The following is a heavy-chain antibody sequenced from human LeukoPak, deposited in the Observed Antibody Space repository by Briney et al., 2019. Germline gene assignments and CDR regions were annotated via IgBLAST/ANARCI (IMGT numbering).Heavy chain of an antibody. Sequence: PGGSLRLSCAASGFTFSIYAMSWVRQAPGKGLEWVSAISGSGGSTYYADSVKGRFTISRDNAKNSLYLQMNSLRAEDTALYYCAREHYYDSSGFDYWGQGTLVTVSS. CDR2: ISGSGGST. V-gene: IGHV3-23*01. J-gene: IGHJ4*02. CDR1: GFTFSIYA. CDR3: AREHYYDSSGFDY. D-gene: IGHD3-22*01.